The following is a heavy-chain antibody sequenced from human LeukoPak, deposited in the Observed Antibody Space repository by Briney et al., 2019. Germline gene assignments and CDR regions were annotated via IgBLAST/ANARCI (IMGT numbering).Heavy chain of an antibody. CDR2: IYYSGST. CDR3: ARARWVSLPFH. CDR1: GGSISSGGYY. D-gene: IGHD1-26*01. J-gene: IGHJ4*02. V-gene: IGHV4-61*08. Sequence: PSETLSLTCTVSGGSISSGGYYWSWIRQPPGKGLEWIGYIYYSGSTNYNPSLKSRVTISVDTSKNQFSLKLSSVTAADTAVYYCARARWVSLPFHWGQGTLVTVSS.